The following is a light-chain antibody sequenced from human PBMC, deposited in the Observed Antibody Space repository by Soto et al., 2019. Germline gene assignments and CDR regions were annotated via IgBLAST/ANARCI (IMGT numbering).Light chain of an antibody. CDR1: QRIGSN. V-gene: IGKV3-15*01. CDR3: QQWIRWT. Sequence: EIVMTQSPATLSASPGDTVTLSCRASQRIGSNLAWYQQKPGQAPRLLIYGASTRATGVPARFSGSGSETECTLTISSLQSEDFALYHCQQWIRWTFGQGTRLELK. J-gene: IGKJ1*01. CDR2: GAS.